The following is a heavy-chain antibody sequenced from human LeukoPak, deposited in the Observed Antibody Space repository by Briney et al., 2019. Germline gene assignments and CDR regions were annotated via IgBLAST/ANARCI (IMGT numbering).Heavy chain of an antibody. CDR2: IYPGDSDT. CDR1: GYSFTSYW. V-gene: IGHV5-51*01. J-gene: IGHJ3*02. D-gene: IGHD3-3*01. CDR3: ARHARTYYDFWRGPSYDAFDI. Sequence: GESLKISCKGSGYSFTSYWIGWVRQMPGKGLEWMGIIYPGDSDTRYSPSFQGQVTISADKSISTAYLQWSSLKASDTAMYYCARHARTYYDFWRGPSYDAFDIWGQRTMVTVSS.